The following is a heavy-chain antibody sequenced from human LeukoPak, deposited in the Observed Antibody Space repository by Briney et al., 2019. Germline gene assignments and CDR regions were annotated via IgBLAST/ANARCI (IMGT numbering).Heavy chain of an antibody. D-gene: IGHD1-26*01. J-gene: IGHJ4*02. CDR1: GFTFSSYG. Sequence: PGGSLRLSCAASGFTFSSYGMLWVRQAPGKGLEWVAVIWYDGSNKYYADSVKGRFTISRDNAKNSLFLQMNSLRAEDTAVYYCAREVGATRYFDYWGQGTLVTVSS. V-gene: IGHV3-33*01. CDR2: IWYDGSNK. CDR3: AREVGATRYFDY.